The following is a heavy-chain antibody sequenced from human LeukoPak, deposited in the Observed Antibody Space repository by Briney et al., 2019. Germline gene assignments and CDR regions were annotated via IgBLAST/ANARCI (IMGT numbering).Heavy chain of an antibody. Sequence: GGSLRLSCAASGFTFSRYGMHWVRQAPGKGLEWVAFIRYDGSNKDSADPVKGRFTISRDNSKNTLFLEMNSLRAEDTAVYYCVQDNVGSGWPFDYWGQGTLVTVSS. V-gene: IGHV3-30*02. D-gene: IGHD6-19*01. J-gene: IGHJ4*02. CDR1: GFTFSRYG. CDR3: VQDNVGSGWPFDY. CDR2: IRYDGSNK.